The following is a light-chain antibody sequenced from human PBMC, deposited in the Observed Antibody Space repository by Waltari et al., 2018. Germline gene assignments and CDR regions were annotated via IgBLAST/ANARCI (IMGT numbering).Light chain of an antibody. V-gene: IGKV1-12*01. CDR2: GAS. J-gene: IGKJ4*01. Sequence: DIQMTQSPSSVSASVGDSVTISCRASQDVSTWLPWYHQKPGKAPNLLIYGASSLQSGVPSRFSGSGSGTEFTLTINGLQPEDFATYYCQQTDSFPLTFGGGTKVEIK. CDR1: QDVSTW. CDR3: QQTDSFPLT.